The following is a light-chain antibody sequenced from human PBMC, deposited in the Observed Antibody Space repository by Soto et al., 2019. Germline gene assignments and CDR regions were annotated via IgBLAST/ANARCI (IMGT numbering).Light chain of an antibody. V-gene: IGKV1-5*01. CDR2: DAS. CDR3: QQYNSYPYT. J-gene: IGKJ5*01. Sequence: SVGDRVTRTCGASQSMNSWLAWYQQQPGKAPRLLIYDASIRGSGVPSRFSGSGSGTEFTLTITSLQPDDFATYYCQQYNSYPYTFGQGTRLEIK. CDR1: QSMNSW.